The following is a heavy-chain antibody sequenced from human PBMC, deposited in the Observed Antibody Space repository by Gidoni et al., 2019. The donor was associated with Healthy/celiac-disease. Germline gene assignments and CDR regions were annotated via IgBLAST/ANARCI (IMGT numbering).Heavy chain of an antibody. Sequence: QVQLQESGPGLVKPSGTLSLTCAVSGGSISSSNCWSWVRQPPGKGLEWIGEIYHSGSTNYNPSLKSRVTISVDKSKNQFSLKLSSVTAADTAVYYCARWGAWGVFMDLYYYGMDVWGQGTTVTVSS. J-gene: IGHJ6*02. D-gene: IGHD1-26*01. CDR3: ARWGAWGVFMDLYYYGMDV. V-gene: IGHV4-4*02. CDR1: GGSISSSNC. CDR2: IYHSGST.